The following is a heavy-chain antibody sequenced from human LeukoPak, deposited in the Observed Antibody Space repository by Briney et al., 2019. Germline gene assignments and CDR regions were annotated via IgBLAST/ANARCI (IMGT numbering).Heavy chain of an antibody. CDR1: GGSIINYY. V-gene: IGHV4-4*07. Sequence: PSETLSLTCTVSGGSIINYYWSWIRQPAGTGLEWVGRIYVTRSTIYNPSLQSRLSMSVDTSKNQFSLRLTSVTAADTAVYYCARLKYYDSTGYSPGYYMDVWGKGITVTVSS. CDR3: ARLKYYDSTGYSPGYYMDV. J-gene: IGHJ6*03. D-gene: IGHD3-22*01. CDR2: IYVTRST.